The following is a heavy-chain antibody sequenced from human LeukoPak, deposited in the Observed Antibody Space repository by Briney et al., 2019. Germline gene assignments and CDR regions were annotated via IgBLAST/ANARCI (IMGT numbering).Heavy chain of an antibody. J-gene: IGHJ5*02. CDR3: ARVIHYDSSGYYLNWFDP. CDR2: IYYSGST. Sequence: SETLSLTCTVSGGSISSGGYYWSLIRQHPGKGLEWIGYIYYSGSTYYNPSLKSRVTISVDTSKNQFSLKLSSVTAADTAVYYCARVIHYDSSGYYLNWFDPWGQGTLVTVSS. D-gene: IGHD3-22*01. V-gene: IGHV4-31*03. CDR1: GGSISSGGYY.